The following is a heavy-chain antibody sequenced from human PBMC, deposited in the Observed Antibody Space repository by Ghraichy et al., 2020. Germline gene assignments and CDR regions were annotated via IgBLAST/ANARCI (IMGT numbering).Heavy chain of an antibody. CDR1: GGSISSYY. CDR3: ARLYNWNLGPLYYYYYGMDV. J-gene: IGHJ6*02. V-gene: IGHV4-59*08. Sequence: SETLSLTCTVSGGSISSYYWSWIRQPPGKGLEWIGYIYYSGSTNYNPSLKSRVTISVDTSKNQFSLKLSSVTAADTAVYYCARLYNWNLGPLYYYYYGMDVWGQGTTVTVSS. D-gene: IGHD1-7*01. CDR2: IYYSGST.